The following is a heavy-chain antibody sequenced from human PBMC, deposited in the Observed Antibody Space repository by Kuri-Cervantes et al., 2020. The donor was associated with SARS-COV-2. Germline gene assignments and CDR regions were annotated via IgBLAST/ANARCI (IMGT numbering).Heavy chain of an antibody. CDR3: ASQVTIFGVEYDAFDI. J-gene: IGHJ3*02. CDR2: IYYGGST. V-gene: IGHV4-59*11. D-gene: IGHD3-3*01. Sequence: GSLRLSCTVSGGSISRHYWSWIRQPPGKGLEWIGYIYYGGSTNYNPSLKNRVTISIDTSKNQFSLMLSSMTAADTAVYYCASQVTIFGVEYDAFDIWGQGTMVTVSS. CDR1: GGSISRHY.